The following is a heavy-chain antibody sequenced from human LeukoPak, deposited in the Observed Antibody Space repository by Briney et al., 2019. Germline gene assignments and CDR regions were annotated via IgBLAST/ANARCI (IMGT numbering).Heavy chain of an antibody. D-gene: IGHD5-24*01. CDR3: ARVDGYSLGFDC. CDR2: IYSGGST. Sequence: PGGSLRLSCAASGFTVSSNYMSWVRQAPGKGLEWVSVIYSGGSTYYADSVEGRFTISRDNSKNTLYLQMNSLRAEDTAVYYCARVDGYSLGFDCWGQGALVTVSS. CDR1: GFTVSSNY. V-gene: IGHV3-66*01. J-gene: IGHJ4*02.